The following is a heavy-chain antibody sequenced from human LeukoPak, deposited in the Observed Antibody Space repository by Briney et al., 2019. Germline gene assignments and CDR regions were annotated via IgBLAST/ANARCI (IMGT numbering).Heavy chain of an antibody. CDR1: GYTFTTYY. D-gene: IGHD2/OR15-2a*01. CDR2: INPSGGST. CDR3: ARLYRSPNWFDP. Sequence: GASVKVSCKASGYTFTTYYMHWVRQAPGQGLEWMGIINPSGGSTTYAQNFQGRVTMTTDTSTSTAYMELRSLRSDDTAVYYCARLYRSPNWFDPWGQGTLVTVSS. V-gene: IGHV1-46*01. J-gene: IGHJ5*02.